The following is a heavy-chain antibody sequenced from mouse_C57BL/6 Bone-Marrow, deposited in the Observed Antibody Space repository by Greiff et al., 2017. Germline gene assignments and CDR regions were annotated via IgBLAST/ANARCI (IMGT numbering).Heavy chain of an antibody. J-gene: IGHJ4*01. CDR2: INPNNGGT. CDR3: AIPNYDYNLSYYYAMDY. Sequence: EVQLQQSGPELVKPGASVKMSCKASGYTFTDYNMHWVKQSHGKSLEWIGYINPNNGGTSYNQKFKGKATLTVNKSSSTAYMELRSLTSEDAAVYYCAIPNYDYNLSYYYAMDYWGQGTSVTVSS. V-gene: IGHV1-22*01. D-gene: IGHD2-4*01. CDR1: GYTFTDYN.